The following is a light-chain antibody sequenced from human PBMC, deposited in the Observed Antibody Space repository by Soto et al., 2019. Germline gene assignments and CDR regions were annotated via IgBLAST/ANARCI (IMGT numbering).Light chain of an antibody. CDR1: SSDVGSYNL. CDR2: EGS. J-gene: IGLJ1*01. CDR3: CSYAGSSTYV. Sequence: QSALTQPASVSGSPGPSITISCTGTSSDVGSYNLVSWYQQHPGKAPKLMIYEGSKRPTGVSNRFSCSKSGNTASLTISGLQAEDEADYYCCSYAGSSTYVFGTGTKLTVL. V-gene: IGLV2-23*01.